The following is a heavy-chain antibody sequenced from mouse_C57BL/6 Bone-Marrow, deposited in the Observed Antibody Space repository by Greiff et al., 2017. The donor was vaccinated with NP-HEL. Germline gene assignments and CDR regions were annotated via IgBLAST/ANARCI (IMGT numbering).Heavy chain of an antibody. CDR1: GFTFSSYA. D-gene: IGHD4-1*02. CDR2: ISSGGDYI. V-gene: IGHV5-9-1*02. Sequence: EVKLMESGEGLVKPGGSLKLSCAASGFTFSSYAMSWVRQTPAKRLEWVAYISSGGDYIYYADTVKGRFTISRDNARNTLYLQMSSLKSEDTAMYYCTRVGGNWDLWGQGTTLTVSS. J-gene: IGHJ2*01. CDR3: TRVGGNWDL.